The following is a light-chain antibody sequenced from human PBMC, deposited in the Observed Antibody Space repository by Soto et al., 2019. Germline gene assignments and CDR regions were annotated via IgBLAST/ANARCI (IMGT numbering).Light chain of an antibody. V-gene: IGKV4-1*01. Sequence: IVMTQSPDSLAVSLGERATINCKSSQSVLFSSNNKNYLTWYQQKPGQPPKLLIYWASTRGSGVPDRFSGSGSGTDFTLTISSLQAEDVADYYCQQYYDTPWTFGQGTKVEIK. CDR3: QQYYDTPWT. CDR2: WAS. J-gene: IGKJ1*01. CDR1: QSVLFSSNNKNY.